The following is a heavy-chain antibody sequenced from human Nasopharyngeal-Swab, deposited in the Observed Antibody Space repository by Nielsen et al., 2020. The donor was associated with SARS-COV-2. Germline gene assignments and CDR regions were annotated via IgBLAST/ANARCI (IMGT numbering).Heavy chain of an antibody. J-gene: IGHJ1*01. CDR2: ISAYTGNT. CDR1: GYILSEVS. CDR3: ARDLSRIYGDNSRLGLAEYFQH. Sequence: ASVKVSCKVSGYILSEVSMHWVRQAPVKGLVWMGWISAYTGNTNYAQKPQGRVTMTTDTSTSTAYMELRSLRSDDTAVYYCARDLSRIYGDNSRLGLAEYFQHWGQGTLVTVSS. V-gene: IGHV1-18*01. D-gene: IGHD4-23*01.